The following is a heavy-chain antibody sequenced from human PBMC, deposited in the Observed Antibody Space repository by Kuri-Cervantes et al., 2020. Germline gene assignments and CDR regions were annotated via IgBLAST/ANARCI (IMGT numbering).Heavy chain of an antibody. Sequence: SETLSLTCTVSGGSISSGDYYWSWIRQPPGKGLEWIGYIYYSGSAYYNPSLKSRVTTSVDTSKNQFSLKLSSVTAADTAVYYCASVRSGSYYAFDVWGQGTMVTVSS. CDR2: IYYSGSA. CDR3: ASVRSGSYYAFDV. V-gene: IGHV4-30-4*08. J-gene: IGHJ3*01. D-gene: IGHD1-26*01. CDR1: GGSISSGDYY.